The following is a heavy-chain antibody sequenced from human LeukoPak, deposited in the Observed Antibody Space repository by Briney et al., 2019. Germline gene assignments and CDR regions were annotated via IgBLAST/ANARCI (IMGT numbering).Heavy chain of an antibody. J-gene: IGHJ5*02. CDR2: ISAYNGNT. V-gene: IGHV1-18*01. CDR1: GYTFTSYG. CDR3: ARVIGSGPTIFGVARALVGFDP. D-gene: IGHD3-3*01. Sequence: GASVKVSCKASGYTFTSYGISWVRQAPGQGLEWMGWISAYNGNTNYAQKLQGRVTMTTDTSTSTAYMELRSLRSDDTAVYYCARVIGSGPTIFGVARALVGFDPWGQGTLVTVSS.